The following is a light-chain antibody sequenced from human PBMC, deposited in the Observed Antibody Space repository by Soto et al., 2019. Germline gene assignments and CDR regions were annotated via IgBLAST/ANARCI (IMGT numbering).Light chain of an antibody. CDR1: QSITNR. CDR2: DAS. CDR3: QHYGGMWT. Sequence: DIQMTQSPSTLSASVGDRVTITCRASQSITNRLAWYQQKPGKAPKVLIYDASNLESGVPSRFSGSGFGTEFILTIRSLQPDDFATYGCQHYGGMWTFGQGTKVEIK. J-gene: IGKJ1*01. V-gene: IGKV1-5*01.